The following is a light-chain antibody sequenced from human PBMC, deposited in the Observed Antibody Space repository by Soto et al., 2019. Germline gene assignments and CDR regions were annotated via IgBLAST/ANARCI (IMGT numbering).Light chain of an antibody. J-gene: IGKJ2*01. V-gene: IGKV4-1*01. Sequence: DIVLTQSPDSLAVSLGERATINCKSSQSVLYRSNNERYLNKNYLAWYQQKPGQPPKLLIYWASTRESGVPDRFSGSGSGTDFTLTISSLQAEDVAFYYCQQYYTAPYTFGQGTKLEIK. CDR2: WAS. CDR1: QSVLYRSNNERYLNKNY. CDR3: QQYYTAPYT.